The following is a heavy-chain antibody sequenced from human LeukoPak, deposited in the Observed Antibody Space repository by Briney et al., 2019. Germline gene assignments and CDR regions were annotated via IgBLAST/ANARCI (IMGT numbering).Heavy chain of an antibody. Sequence: GGSLRLSCAASGFTVSNSYMSWVRQAPGKGLEWVSMIYVGGSTFYAGSVKGRFTISRDNSKNTLYLQMNSLRAEDTAVYYCAKDHLGFPANYFDYWGQGTLVTVSS. CDR2: IYVGGST. CDR3: AKDHLGFPANYFDY. D-gene: IGHD3-10*01. V-gene: IGHV3-53*01. CDR1: GFTVSNSY. J-gene: IGHJ4*02.